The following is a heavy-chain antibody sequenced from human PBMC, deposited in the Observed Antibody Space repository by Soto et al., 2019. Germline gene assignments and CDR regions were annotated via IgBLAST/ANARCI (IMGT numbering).Heavy chain of an antibody. CDR1: GGSVSSGSYY. V-gene: IGHV4-61*01. D-gene: IGHD3-3*01. CDR2: IYYSGST. J-gene: IGHJ4*02. CDR3: ARSNAYNDVWSGYFDY. Sequence: PSETLSLTCTVSGGSVSSGSYYWSWIRQPPGKGLEWIGYIYYSGSTNYNPSLKSRVTISVDTSKNQFSLKLSSVTAANTAVYYCARSNAYNDVWSGYFDYRGQGTLVTVSS.